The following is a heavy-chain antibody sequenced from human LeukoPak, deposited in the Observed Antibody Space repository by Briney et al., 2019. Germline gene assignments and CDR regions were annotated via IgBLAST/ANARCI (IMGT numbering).Heavy chain of an antibody. Sequence: PSETLSLTCTVSGGSISSYYWSWIRQPPGKGLEWIGYIHYSGSTNYNPSLKSRVTISIDTSKNQFSLKVRSVTAADTAVYYCARGGYSGYAPLDYWGQGTLVTVSS. D-gene: IGHD5-12*01. V-gene: IGHV4-59*01. CDR3: ARGGYSGYAPLDY. CDR2: IHYSGST. J-gene: IGHJ4*02. CDR1: GGSISSYY.